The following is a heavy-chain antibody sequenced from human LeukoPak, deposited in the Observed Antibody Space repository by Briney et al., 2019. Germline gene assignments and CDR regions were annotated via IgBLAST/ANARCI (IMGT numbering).Heavy chain of an antibody. V-gene: IGHV4-59*06. CDR1: GGSISSYY. D-gene: IGHD4-17*01. CDR2: IYYSGST. Sequence: SETLSLTCTVSGGSISSYYWSWIRQHPGKGLEWIGYIYYSGSTYYNPSLKSRVTISVDTSKNQFSLKLSSVTAADTAVYYCARGSYGDYEDQYDYWGQGTLVTVSS. J-gene: IGHJ4*02. CDR3: ARGSYGDYEDQYDY.